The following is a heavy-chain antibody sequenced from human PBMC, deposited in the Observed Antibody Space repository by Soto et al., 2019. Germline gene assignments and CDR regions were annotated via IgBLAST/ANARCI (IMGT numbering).Heavy chain of an antibody. CDR3: ARDGVAAAAPYNWFDP. Sequence: QVQLVQSGAEVKKPGSSVKVSCKASGGTFSSYAISWVRQAPGQGLEWMGGIIPIFGTANYAQKFQGRVTITADESTGTAYMALSSLRSEDTAVYYCARDGVAAAAPYNWFDPWGQGTLVTVSS. CDR1: GGTFSSYA. D-gene: IGHD6-13*01. V-gene: IGHV1-69*01. CDR2: IIPIFGTA. J-gene: IGHJ5*02.